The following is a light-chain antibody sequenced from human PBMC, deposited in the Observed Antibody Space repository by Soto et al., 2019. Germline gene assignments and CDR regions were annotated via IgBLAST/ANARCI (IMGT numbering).Light chain of an antibody. CDR2: DVS. CDR3: NSYTTSNTRQIV. CDR1: SSDVGGYNY. J-gene: IGLJ1*01. Sequence: QSALTQPASVSGSPGQSITISCTGTSSDVGGYNYVSWYQQHPGKAPKFMIYDVSNRSSGVSTRFSGSKSGNTASLTISGLQAEDEADYYCNSYTTSNTRQIVFGTGTKSPS. V-gene: IGLV2-14*01.